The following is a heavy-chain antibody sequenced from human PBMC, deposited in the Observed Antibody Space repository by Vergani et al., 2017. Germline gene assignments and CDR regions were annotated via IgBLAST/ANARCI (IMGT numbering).Heavy chain of an antibody. D-gene: IGHD3-3*01. J-gene: IGHJ6*02. Sequence: EVQLVESGGGLVQPGGSLRLSCAASGFTFSSYSMNWVRQAPGKGLEWVSYISSSSSTIYYADSVKGRFTISRDNAKNSLYLQMNSLRAEDTAVYYCARGGITMFGVVAYGMDVWGQGTTVTVSS. CDR2: ISSSSSTI. CDR1: GFTFSSYS. V-gene: IGHV3-48*01. CDR3: ARGGITMFGVVAYGMDV.